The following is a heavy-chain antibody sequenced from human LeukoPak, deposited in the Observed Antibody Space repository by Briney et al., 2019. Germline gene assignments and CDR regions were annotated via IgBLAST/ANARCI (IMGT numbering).Heavy chain of an antibody. V-gene: IGHV4-34*01. Sequence: SESLSLTCDVYGGSFSGYYWGWIRQPPGKGLGWIGSIYYSGSNYYNPSLKSRVTISVDTSKNQFSLKLSSVTAADTAVYYCATEGGDGYNYLFDYGGKGTLVTVSS. J-gene: IGHJ4*02. D-gene: IGHD5-24*01. CDR2: IYYSGSN. CDR3: ATEGGDGYNYLFDY. CDR1: GGSFSGYY.